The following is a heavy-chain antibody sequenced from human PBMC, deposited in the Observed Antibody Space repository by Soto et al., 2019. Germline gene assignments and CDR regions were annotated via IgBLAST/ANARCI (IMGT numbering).Heavy chain of an antibody. J-gene: IGHJ6*02. CDR3: AREGHTMITTFYYGLGV. CDR1: GFTFSDYY. V-gene: IGHV3-11*06. Sequence: QVQLVESGGGLVKPGGSLRLSCAASGFTFSDYYIAWIRQAPGKGLEWISYINSGSSFTNYADSVKGRFTISRDNAKNSLYLQMNSLRAEDTAVYYCAREGHTMITTFYYGLGVWGQGTTVTVSS. D-gene: IGHD3-22*01. CDR2: INSGSSFT.